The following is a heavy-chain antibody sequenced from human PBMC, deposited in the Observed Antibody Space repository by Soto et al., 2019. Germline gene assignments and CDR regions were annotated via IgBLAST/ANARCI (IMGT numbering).Heavy chain of an antibody. CDR1: GFSFSSYG. CDR2: ISHDGSNI. D-gene: IGHD3-3*01. CDR3: AQYEPRLKPDFDAPNLPGN. Sequence: PGGSLRLSCAASGFSFSSYGMHWVRQAPGKGLEWVAVISHDGSNIYYADSVKGRFSISRDNSKRTLSLQVNRLRPQDPAIYYCAQYEPRLKPDFDAPNLPGNWGQGT. V-gene: IGHV3-30*18. J-gene: IGHJ4*02.